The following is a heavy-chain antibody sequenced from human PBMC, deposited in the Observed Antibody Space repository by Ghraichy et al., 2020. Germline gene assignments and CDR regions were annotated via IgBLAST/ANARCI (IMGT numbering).Heavy chain of an antibody. CDR2: ISSSGSSI. CDR1: GFTFTIYE. Sequence: GESLNISCAASGFTFTIYEMNWVRQAPGKGLEWVSYISSSGSSIYYADSVKGRFTISRDNAKNSLYLQMNSLRAEDTALYYCARAPRDYYDSSGYYYEGVGFDYWGQGTLVTVSS. V-gene: IGHV3-48*03. D-gene: IGHD3-22*01. CDR3: ARAPRDYYDSSGYYYEGVGFDY. J-gene: IGHJ4*02.